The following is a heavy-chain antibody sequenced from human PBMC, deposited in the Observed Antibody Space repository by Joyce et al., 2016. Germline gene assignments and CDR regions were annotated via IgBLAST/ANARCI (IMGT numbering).Heavy chain of an antibody. CDR1: GGSISSSTYH. CDR2: MYYSGST. D-gene: IGHD1-26*01. CDR3: ATWRGSFPFFDY. Sequence: QLQLQESGPGLVKPSETLSLTCTVSGGSISSSTYHWGWIRQPPGKGLECIGSMYYSGSTFSNPSLKSRVTISVDTSKNQFSLKLISLTAADTAVFYCATWRGSFPFFDYWGQGTLVTVSS. J-gene: IGHJ4*02. V-gene: IGHV4-39*07.